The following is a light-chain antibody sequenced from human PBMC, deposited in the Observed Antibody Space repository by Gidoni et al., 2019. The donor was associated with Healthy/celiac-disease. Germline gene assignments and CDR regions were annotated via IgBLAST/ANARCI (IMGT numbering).Light chain of an antibody. J-gene: IGKJ4*01. CDR3: QQRYSTPLT. Sequence: DIQMTQSPSSLSASVGDRVTITCRASQSISSYLNWFQQKPGKAPKLLIYAASSLQSGVPSRFSGSGYGTDFTLNISSRQPEDFATYYCQQRYSTPLTFGGGTKVEIK. CDR1: QSISSY. V-gene: IGKV1-39*01. CDR2: AAS.